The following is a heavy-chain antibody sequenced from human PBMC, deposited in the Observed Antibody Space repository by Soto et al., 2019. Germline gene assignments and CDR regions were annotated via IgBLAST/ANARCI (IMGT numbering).Heavy chain of an antibody. D-gene: IGHD1-7*01. CDR2: ISYDGSNK. J-gene: IGHJ6*02. CDR3: AKEGVTGTTWQWGYYYYGMDA. Sequence: GGALRVLCAASGFTFSSYGMHWVRQAPGKGLEWVAVISYDGSNKYYADSVKGRFTISRDNSKNTLYLQMNSLRAEDTAVYYYAKEGVTGTTWQWGYYYYGMDAWGQGTTVTVSS. V-gene: IGHV3-30*18. CDR1: GFTFSSYG.